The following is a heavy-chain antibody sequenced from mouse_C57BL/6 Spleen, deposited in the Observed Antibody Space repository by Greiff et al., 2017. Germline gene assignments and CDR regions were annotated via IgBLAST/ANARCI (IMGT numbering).Heavy chain of an antibody. V-gene: IGHV1-53*01. D-gene: IGHD2-4*01. CDR3: ARAIYDYPFAMDY. CDR2: INPSNGGT. CDR1: GYTFTSYW. J-gene: IGHJ4*01. Sequence: QVQLQQSGTELVKPGASVKLSCKASGYTFTSYWMHWVKQRPGQGLEWIGNINPSNGGTNYNEKFKSKATLTVDKSSSTAYMQLSSLTSEDSAVYYCARAIYDYPFAMDYWGQGTSVTVSS.